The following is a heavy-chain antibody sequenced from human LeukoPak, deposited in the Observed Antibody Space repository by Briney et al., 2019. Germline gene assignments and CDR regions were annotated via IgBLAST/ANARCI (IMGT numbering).Heavy chain of an antibody. V-gene: IGHV3-11*04. D-gene: IGHD3-3*01. CDR1: GFTFSDYY. J-gene: IGHJ6*03. CDR2: ISSSGSTI. CDR3: ATPWGDFWSGYYYMDV. Sequence: GGSLRLSCAASGFTFSDYYMSWIRQAPGKGLEWVSYISSSGSTIYYADSVKGRFTISRDNAKNSLYLQMNSLRAEDTAVYYCATPWGDFWSGYYYMDVWGKGTTVTVSS.